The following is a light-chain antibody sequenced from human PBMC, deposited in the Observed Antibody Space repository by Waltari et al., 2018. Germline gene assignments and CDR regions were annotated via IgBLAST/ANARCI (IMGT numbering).Light chain of an antibody. CDR2: KVS. CDR3: MQATHWPVT. Sequence: VGLTQSPLSLPVTRGQPASISCRSSQSLVYTEGINYLNWFQQRPGQAPRRLIYKVSNRDSGVPDRFSGSGSGTDFTLMISSVEADDMGVYFCMQATHWPVTFGQGTRLEIK. CDR1: QSLVYTEGINY. V-gene: IGKV2-30*01. J-gene: IGKJ5*01.